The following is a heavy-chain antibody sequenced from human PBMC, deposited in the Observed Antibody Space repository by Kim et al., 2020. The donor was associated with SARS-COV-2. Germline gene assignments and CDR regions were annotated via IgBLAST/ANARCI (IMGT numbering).Heavy chain of an antibody. V-gene: IGHV3-33*01. J-gene: IGHJ6*02. CDR2: IWYDGSNK. D-gene: IGHD1-20*01. CDR3: ARDKEITINYYYGMDV. Sequence: GGSLRLSCAASGFTFSSYGRHWVRQAPGKGLEWVAVIWYDGSNKYYAEYVKGRFTISRDNSKNTLYLEMNSLRAEDTAVYYCARDKEITINYYYGMDVWGQGTTVTVSS. CDR1: GFTFSSYG.